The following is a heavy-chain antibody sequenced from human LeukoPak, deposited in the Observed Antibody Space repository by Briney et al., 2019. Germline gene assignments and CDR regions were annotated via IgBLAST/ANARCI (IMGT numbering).Heavy chain of an antibody. CDR1: GGSISSYY. CDR2: IYYSGST. V-gene: IGHV4-59*01. Sequence: PSETLSLTCTVSGGSISSYYWSWIRQPPGKGLEWIGYIYYSGSTNYNPSLKSRVTMSVDTSKNQFSLKLSSVTAADTAVYYCARVVGAPYFDYWGQGTLVTVSS. D-gene: IGHD1-26*01. J-gene: IGHJ4*02. CDR3: ARVVGAPYFDY.